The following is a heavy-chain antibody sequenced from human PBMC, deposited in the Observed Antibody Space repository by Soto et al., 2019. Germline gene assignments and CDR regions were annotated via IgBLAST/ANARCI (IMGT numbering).Heavy chain of an antibody. CDR1: GGSFRGYY. D-gene: IGHD3-10*01. CDR2: INHSGST. V-gene: IGHV4-34*01. J-gene: IGHJ6*03. Sequence: PSETLSLTCAVYGGSFRGYYWSWIRQPPGKGLEWIGEINHSGSTNYNPSLKSRVTISVDTSKNQFSLKLSSVTAADTAVYYCARGILVGLITMVRGRRYYMDVWGKGTTVTVSS. CDR3: ARGILVGLITMVRGRRYYMDV.